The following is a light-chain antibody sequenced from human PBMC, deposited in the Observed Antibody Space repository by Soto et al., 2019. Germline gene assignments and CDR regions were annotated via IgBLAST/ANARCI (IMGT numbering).Light chain of an antibody. Sequence: DFQMTQSPSTLSASVGDRVTITCRASQNIRSRLAWFQQKPGKAPKVLIFDASSLKTGVPSRFSGSGSGTEFTLTISNLQPDDFATYYCQQYDSYSSGPFGQGTKVDI. J-gene: IGKJ1*01. CDR1: QNIRSR. CDR3: QQYDSYSSGP. CDR2: DAS. V-gene: IGKV1-5*01.